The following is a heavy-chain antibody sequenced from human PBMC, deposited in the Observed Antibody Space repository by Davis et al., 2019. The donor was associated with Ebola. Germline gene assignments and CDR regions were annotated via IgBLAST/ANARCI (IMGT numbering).Heavy chain of an antibody. J-gene: IGHJ4*02. V-gene: IGHV3-30*03. Sequence: GESLKISCAASGFTFSSYWMSWVRQAPGKGLEWVAVISYDGSNKYYADSVKGRFTISRDNSKNTLYLQMNSLRAEDTAVYYCARVGGWFFDYWGQGTLVTVSS. CDR2: ISYDGSNK. CDR1: GFTFSSYW. D-gene: IGHD6-19*01. CDR3: ARVGGWFFDY.